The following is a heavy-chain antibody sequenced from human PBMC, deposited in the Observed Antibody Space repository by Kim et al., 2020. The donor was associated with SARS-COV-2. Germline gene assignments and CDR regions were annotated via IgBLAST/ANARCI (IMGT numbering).Heavy chain of an antibody. CDR2: ST. Sequence: STKYNPSRKSRVTISVDTAKNQFSLELSSVTAADTAVYYCARYGLSGKAFDIWGQGTLVPVSS. CDR3: ARYGLSGKAFDI. D-gene: IGHD1-26*01. V-gene: IGHV4-34*01. J-gene: IGHJ3*02.